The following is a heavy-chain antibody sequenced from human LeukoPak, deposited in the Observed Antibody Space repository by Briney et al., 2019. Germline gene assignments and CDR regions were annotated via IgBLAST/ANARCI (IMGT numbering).Heavy chain of an antibody. CDR1: GVSISSYY. J-gene: IGHJ4*02. V-gene: IGHV4-59*01. D-gene: IGHD4-17*01. CDR2: IYYGGST. CDR3: ARGSYGDYGLELDY. Sequence: SETLSLTCTVSGVSISSYYWSWIRQPPGKELVWIVYIYYGGSTNYNPSLKSRVTISVDTSKDQFSLKLSSVTAADTAAYYCARGSYGDYGLELDYWGQGTLVTVSS.